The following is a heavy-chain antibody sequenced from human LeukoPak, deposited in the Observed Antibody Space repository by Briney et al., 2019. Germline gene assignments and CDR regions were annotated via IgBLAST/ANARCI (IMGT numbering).Heavy chain of an antibody. CDR3: ARLDSSGYYYPTFDY. Sequence: PSGTLSLTCTVSGGSISSYYWSWIRQPPGKGLEWIGYIYYSGSTNYNPSLKSRVTISVDTSKNQFSLKLSSVTAADTAVYYCARLDSSGYYYPTFDYWGQGTLVTVSS. CDR1: GGSISSYY. J-gene: IGHJ4*02. V-gene: IGHV4-59*08. D-gene: IGHD3-22*01. CDR2: IYYSGST.